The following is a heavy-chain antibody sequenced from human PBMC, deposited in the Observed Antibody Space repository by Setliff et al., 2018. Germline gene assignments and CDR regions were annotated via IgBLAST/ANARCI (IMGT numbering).Heavy chain of an antibody. CDR3: ARNAITGTTKKYYYYLDV. D-gene: IGHD1-7*01. V-gene: IGHV1-69*10. CDR2: TIPLLPLP. J-gene: IGHJ6*03. CDR1: GGTLSTWA. Sequence: SVKVSCKASGGTLSTWAITWVRQAPGQGLEWMGGTIPLLPLPNYAVKFQGRVTITADKSTTTAYMELTSLTSEDTAVYYCARNAITGTTKKYYYYLDVWGQGTTVTVSS.